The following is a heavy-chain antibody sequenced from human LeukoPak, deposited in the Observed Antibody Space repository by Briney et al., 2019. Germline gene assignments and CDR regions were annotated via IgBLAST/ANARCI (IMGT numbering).Heavy chain of an antibody. Sequence: PGGSLRLSCAASGFTFSSYGMHWVRQAPGKGLEWVSVIYSGGSTYYADSVKGRFTISRDNSKNTLYLQMNSLRAEDTAVYYCARDAYGDLGFDYWGQGTLVTVSS. CDR1: GFTFSSYG. V-gene: IGHV3-66*01. D-gene: IGHD4-17*01. J-gene: IGHJ4*02. CDR3: ARDAYGDLGFDY. CDR2: IYSGGST.